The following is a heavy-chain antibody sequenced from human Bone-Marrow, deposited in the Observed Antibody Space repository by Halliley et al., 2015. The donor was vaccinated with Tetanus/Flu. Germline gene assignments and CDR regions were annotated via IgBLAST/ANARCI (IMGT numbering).Heavy chain of an antibody. J-gene: IGHJ6*01. Sequence: IYNDGSPDFADFVKGRFTISRDISKNMLYLEMNSLRAEDTAIYYCARVKAVDGLDYYQYYGMDVWGQGTTVTVSS. D-gene: IGHD6-19*01. V-gene: IGHV3-53*01. CDR2: IYNDGSP. CDR3: ARVKAVDGLDYYQYYGMDV.